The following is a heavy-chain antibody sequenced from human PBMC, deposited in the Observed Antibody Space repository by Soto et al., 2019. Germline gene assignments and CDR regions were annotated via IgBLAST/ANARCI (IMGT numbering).Heavy chain of an antibody. CDR2: TYHSGST. Sequence: TLSLTCAVSGGSMSSGGYSWSWIRQPPGKGLEWIGYTYHSGSTYYNPSLKSRVTISVDRSKNQFSLKLSSVTAADTAVYYCARVPGPWGQGTLVTAPQ. V-gene: IGHV4-30-2*01. CDR3: ARVPGP. CDR1: GGSMSSGGYS. J-gene: IGHJ5*02.